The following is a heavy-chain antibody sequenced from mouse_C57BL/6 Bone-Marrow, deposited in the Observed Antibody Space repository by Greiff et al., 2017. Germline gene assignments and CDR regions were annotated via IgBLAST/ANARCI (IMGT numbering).Heavy chain of an antibody. J-gene: IGHJ4*01. CDR2: SRNKANDYTT. Sequence: EVQLVESGGGLVQSGRSLRLSCATSGFTFSDFYMEWVRQAPGKGLEWIAASRNKANDYTTEYSASVKGRFIVSRDTSQSILYLQMNALRAEDTAIYYCARDKIYYAMDYWGQGTSVTVSS. V-gene: IGHV7-1*01. CDR3: ARDKIYYAMDY. CDR1: GFTFSDFY.